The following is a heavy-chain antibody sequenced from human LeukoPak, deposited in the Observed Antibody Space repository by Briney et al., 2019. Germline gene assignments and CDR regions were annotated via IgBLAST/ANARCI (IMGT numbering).Heavy chain of an antibody. J-gene: IGHJ6*03. D-gene: IGHD2-2*01. CDR3: ARAGYCSSTSCYEPWGGYYYYMDV. CDR2: IYTSGST. CDR1: GGSISSYY. V-gene: IGHV4-4*07. Sequence: SESLSLTCTVSGGSISSYYWSWIRQPAGKGLEWIGRIYTSGSTNYNPSLKSRVTMSVDTSKNQFSLKLSSVTAADTAVYYCARAGYCSSTSCYEPWGGYYYYMDVWGKGTTVTISS.